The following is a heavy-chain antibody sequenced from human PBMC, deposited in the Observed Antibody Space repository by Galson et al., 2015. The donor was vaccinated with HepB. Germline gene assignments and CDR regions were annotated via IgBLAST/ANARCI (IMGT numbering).Heavy chain of an antibody. CDR2: IYPGDSDT. CDR1: GYSFTNYW. Sequence: QSGAEVKKPGESLKISCKGSGYSFTNYWIGWVRQMPGKGLEWMGIIYPGDSDTGYSPSFQGQVTISADKSISTAYLQWSSLKASDTAMYYCARGSKDYYDSSGPFDYWGQGTLVTVSS. J-gene: IGHJ4*02. CDR3: ARGSKDYYDSSGPFDY. D-gene: IGHD3-22*01. V-gene: IGHV5-51*03.